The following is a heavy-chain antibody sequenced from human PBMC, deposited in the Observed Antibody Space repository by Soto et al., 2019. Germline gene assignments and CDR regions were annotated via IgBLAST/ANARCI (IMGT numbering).Heavy chain of an antibody. V-gene: IGHV4-34*01. CDR3: ARLSGYYDILTGYYNWFDP. D-gene: IGHD3-9*01. Sequence: ETLSLTGSVHGASFSGYYWSWIRQPPGKGLEWIGEINHSGSTNYNPSLKSRVTISVDTSKNQFSLKLSSVTAADTAVYYCARLSGYYDILTGYYNWFDPWGQGTLVTVYS. CDR1: GASFSGYY. J-gene: IGHJ5*02. CDR2: INHSGST.